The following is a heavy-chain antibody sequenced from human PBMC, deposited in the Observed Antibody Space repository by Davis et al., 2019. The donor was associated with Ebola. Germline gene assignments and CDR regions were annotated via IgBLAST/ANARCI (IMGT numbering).Heavy chain of an antibody. CDR1: GGTFSSYH. D-gene: IGHD3-22*01. Sequence: SLQVSCKTSGGTFSSYHISWVRQAPGQGVAWMGRIIPILGIANYAQKFQGRVTITADKSTSTAYMELSSLRSEDTAVYYCARTDTYYYDSSGYYTSFWFDPWGQGTLVTVST. V-gene: IGHV1-69*02. CDR2: IIPILGIA. CDR3: ARTDTYYYDSSGYYTSFWFDP. J-gene: IGHJ5*02.